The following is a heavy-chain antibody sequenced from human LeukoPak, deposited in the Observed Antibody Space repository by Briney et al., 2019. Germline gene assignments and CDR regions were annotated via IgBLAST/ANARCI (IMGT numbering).Heavy chain of an antibody. J-gene: IGHJ6*03. D-gene: IGHD3-22*01. CDR1: GFTVSSNY. CDR2: IYSGGST. CDR3: ARVGYYDSGPKGYYMDV. Sequence: GGSLRLSCAASGFTVSSNYMSWVRQAPGKGLEWVSVIYSGGSTYYADSVKGRFTISRDNSKNTLYLQMNSLRAEDTAVYYCARVGYYDSGPKGYYMDVWGKGTTVTISS. V-gene: IGHV3-66*01.